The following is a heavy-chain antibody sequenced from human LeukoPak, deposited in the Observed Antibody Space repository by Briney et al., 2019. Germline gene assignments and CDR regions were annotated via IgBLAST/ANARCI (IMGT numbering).Heavy chain of an antibody. D-gene: IGHD3-22*01. Sequence: GASVKVSCKASGYTFTGYYMHWVRRAPGQGLEWMGWINPNSGGTNYAQKFQGRVTMTRDTSISTAYMELSRLRSDDTAVYYCARGGGFLYYYDSSGYYYGFDYWGQGTLVTVSS. CDR3: ARGGGFLYYYDSSGYYYGFDY. CDR2: INPNSGGT. J-gene: IGHJ4*02. V-gene: IGHV1-2*02. CDR1: GYTFTGYY.